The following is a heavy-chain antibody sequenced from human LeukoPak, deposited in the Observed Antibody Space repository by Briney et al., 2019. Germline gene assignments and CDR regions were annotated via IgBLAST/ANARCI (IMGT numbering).Heavy chain of an antibody. CDR2: IYYSGST. D-gene: IGHD2-8*01. CDR3: ARDPKGEWGFDY. J-gene: IGHJ4*02. Sequence: PSETLSLTCTVSGGSISSGDYYWSWIRQPPGKGLEWIGYIYYSGSTNYNPSLKSRVTISVDTSKNQFSLKLSSVTAADTAVYYCARDPKGEWGFDYWGQGTLVTVSS. V-gene: IGHV4-61*08. CDR1: GGSISSGDYY.